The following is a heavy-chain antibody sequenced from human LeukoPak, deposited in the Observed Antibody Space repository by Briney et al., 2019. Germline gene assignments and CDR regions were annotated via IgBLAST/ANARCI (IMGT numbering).Heavy chain of an antibody. J-gene: IGHJ3*02. D-gene: IGHD3-10*01. Sequence: PGGSLRLSCEASSFTFSSYAMHWVRQAPGKGLEWVALKSYDGSNYYYADSVKGRFTISRDNSKNTLNLQMNSLRPEDTAVYYCARERGGRRYDAFDIWGQGIMVTVSS. CDR3: ARERGGRRYDAFDI. CDR1: SFTFSSYA. CDR2: KSYDGSNY. V-gene: IGHV3-30*04.